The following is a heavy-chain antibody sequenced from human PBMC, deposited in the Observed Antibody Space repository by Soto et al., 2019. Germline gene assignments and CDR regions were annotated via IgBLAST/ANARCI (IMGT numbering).Heavy chain of an antibody. D-gene: IGHD1-20*01. CDR1: GGTFSSYA. J-gene: IGHJ4*02. CDR2: IIPIFGTA. CDR3: AKYGEYNWNYIDY. V-gene: IGHV1-69*13. Sequence: GASVKVSCKASGGTFSSYAISWVRQAPGQGLEWMGGIIPIFGTANYAQKFQGRVTITADESTSTAYMELSSLRSEDTAVYYCAKYGEYNWNYIDYWGQGTLVTVSS.